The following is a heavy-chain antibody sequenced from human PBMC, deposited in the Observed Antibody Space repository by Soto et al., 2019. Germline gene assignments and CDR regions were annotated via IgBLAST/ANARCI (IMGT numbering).Heavy chain of an antibody. J-gene: IGHJ4*02. CDR2: IIPIFGTA. V-gene: IGHV1-69*01. D-gene: IGHD7-27*01. CDR3: AKGVRHNWGIGWGDY. Sequence: QVQLVQSGAEVKKPGSSVKVSCKASGGTFSSYAISWVRQAPGQGLEWMGGIIPIFGTANYAQKFQGRVTITADESTSTAYMELSSLRCEDTAVDYCAKGVRHNWGIGWGDYWGQGTLVTVSS. CDR1: GGTFSSYA.